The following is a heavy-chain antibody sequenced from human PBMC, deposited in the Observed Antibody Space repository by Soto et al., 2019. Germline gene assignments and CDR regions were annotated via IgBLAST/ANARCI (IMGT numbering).Heavy chain of an antibody. CDR2: IYYSGST. Sequence: QVQLQESGPGLVKPSQTLSLTCTVSGASISSGDYYWRWIRQGPEKGLEWIGYIYYSGSTYYNPSLKSRVTISVDTSKNQFSLNLSSVTAADAAVYYCARDSSGYDNIDYWGQGTLVTVSS. J-gene: IGHJ4*02. D-gene: IGHD3-22*01. V-gene: IGHV4-30-4*01. CDR3: ARDSSGYDNIDY. CDR1: GASISSGDYY.